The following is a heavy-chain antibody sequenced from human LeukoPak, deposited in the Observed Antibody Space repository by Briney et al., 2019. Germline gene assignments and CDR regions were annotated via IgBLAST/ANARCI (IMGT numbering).Heavy chain of an antibody. Sequence: GASVKVSCKASGYTFTTYYMHWVRQAPGQGLEWMGIINPSGGSTSYAQNFQGRVTMTRDTSTSTVYMELSSLRSEDTAVYYCARATPDTVLVGRPYLSTFDYWGQGIQVTVST. J-gene: IGHJ4*02. CDR3: ARATPDTVLVGRPYLSTFDY. D-gene: IGHD4-17*01. V-gene: IGHV1-46*01. CDR2: INPSGGST. CDR1: GYTFTTYY.